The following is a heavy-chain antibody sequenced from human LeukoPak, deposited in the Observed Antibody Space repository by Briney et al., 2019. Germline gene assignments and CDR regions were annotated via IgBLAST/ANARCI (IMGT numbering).Heavy chain of an antibody. V-gene: IGHV1-2*02. Sequence: ASVKVSCKASGYSFTGYFIHWVRQAPGQGLECMGCIDPNSGDTKYAQKFQGRVSMPRDTSTRTAYMDLSRLRSEDTAVYFCARSGSTGYSLDYWGQGTLVTVSS. CDR1: GYSFTGYF. CDR2: IDPNSGDT. CDR3: ARSGSTGYSLDY. D-gene: IGHD3-22*01. J-gene: IGHJ4*02.